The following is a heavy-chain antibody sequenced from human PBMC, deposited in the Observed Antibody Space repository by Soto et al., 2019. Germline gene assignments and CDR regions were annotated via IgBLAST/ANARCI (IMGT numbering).Heavy chain of an antibody. D-gene: IGHD6-13*01. CDR3: AREILPDSSSWYGTPQD. J-gene: IGHJ4*02. CDR1: GGTFSSYA. CDR2: IIPIFGTA. Sequence: QVQLVQSGAEVKKPGSSVKVSCKASGGTFSSYAISWVRQAPGQGLEWMGGIIPIFGTANYAQKFQGRVTITADESTSTADMELSSLRSEDTAVYYCAREILPDSSSWYGTPQDWGQGTLVTVSS. V-gene: IGHV1-69*01.